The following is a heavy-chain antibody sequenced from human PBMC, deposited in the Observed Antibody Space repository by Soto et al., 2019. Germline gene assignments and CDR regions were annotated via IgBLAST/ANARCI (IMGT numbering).Heavy chain of an antibody. J-gene: IGHJ4*02. CDR3: ASSDLKLRGFDY. D-gene: IGHD1-7*01. CDR2: ISAYNGNT. CDR1: GYTFTHYG. V-gene: IGHV1-18*01. Sequence: QVQLVQSGTEVKKPGASVKVSCVASGYTFTHYGINWVRQAPGQGLEWMGGISAYNGNTDYAHNLQGRVTMTTDTSTRTVYMELRSLRSDDSALYYCASSDLKLRGFDYWGQGTLVTVSS.